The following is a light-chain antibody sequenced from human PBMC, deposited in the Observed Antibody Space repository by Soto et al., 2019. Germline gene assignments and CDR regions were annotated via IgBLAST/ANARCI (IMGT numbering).Light chain of an antibody. CDR1: SSDVGGYNY. J-gene: IGLJ2*01. CDR3: CSYAGSYPVV. CDR2: DVS. V-gene: IGLV2-11*01. Sequence: QSALTQPRSVSGSPGQSVTISCTGTSSDVGGYNYVSWYQQHPGKAPKLMIYDVSKRPSGVPDRFSGSKSVNTASLTISGLQAEDEADYYCCSYAGSYPVVVGGGTKVTVL.